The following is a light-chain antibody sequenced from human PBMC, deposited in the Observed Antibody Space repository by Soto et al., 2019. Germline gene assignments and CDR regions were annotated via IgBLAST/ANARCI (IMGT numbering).Light chain of an antibody. CDR2: AVS. J-gene: IGKJ2*01. CDR1: QSIYSS. Sequence: DIQMTQSPSSLSASVGDRVTITCRASQSIYSSLNWYHQKPGKAPKLLIYAVSNLQSRVPSRFSGSGSRTDFTLSISSLQPEDFATYYCQQSYSAPYTFGQGTKLEI. V-gene: IGKV1-39*01. CDR3: QQSYSAPYT.